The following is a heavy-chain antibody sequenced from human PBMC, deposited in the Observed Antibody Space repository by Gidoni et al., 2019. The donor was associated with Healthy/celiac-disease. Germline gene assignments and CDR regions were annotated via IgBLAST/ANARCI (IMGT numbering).Heavy chain of an antibody. V-gene: IGHV4-61*02. CDR1: GGSICSGSYY. CDR3: ARASDYYGSGSYVGWFDP. D-gene: IGHD3-10*01. Sequence: QVQLQESGPGLVKPSQTLSLTCTVSGGSICSGSYYWSWIRQPAGKGLEWIGRIYTSGSTNYNPSLKSRVTISVDTSKNQFSLKLSSVTAADTAVYYCARASDYYGSGSYVGWFDPWGQGTLVTVSS. CDR2: IYTSGST. J-gene: IGHJ5*02.